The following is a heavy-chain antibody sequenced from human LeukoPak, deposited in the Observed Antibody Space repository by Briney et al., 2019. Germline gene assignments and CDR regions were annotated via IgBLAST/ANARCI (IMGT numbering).Heavy chain of an antibody. V-gene: IGHV3-11*01. CDR2: ISSSGSTI. Sequence: PGGSLRLSCAVSGFRVSDYYMSWVRQAPGKGLEGVSYISSSGSTIYYADSVKGRFTISRDNAKNSLYLQMNSLRAEDTAVYYCAREEAAIRSSAFDIWGQGTMVTVSS. CDR3: AREEAAIRSSAFDI. D-gene: IGHD2-2*02. J-gene: IGHJ3*02. CDR1: GFRVSDYY.